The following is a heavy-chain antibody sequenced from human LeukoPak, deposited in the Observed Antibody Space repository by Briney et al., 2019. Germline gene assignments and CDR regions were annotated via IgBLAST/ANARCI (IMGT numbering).Heavy chain of an antibody. V-gene: IGHV3-30*18. CDR1: GFTFSKYG. CDR3: AKNSGRDGYNDYFDY. CDR2: ISDAGGEK. Sequence: GRSLRLSCAASGFTFSKYGVHWVRQAPGKGLEWVAVISDAGGEKYYADSVKGRFTISRDNSKNTVYLQMNSLRPEDTAVYYCAKNSGRDGYNDYFDYWVQGTLVTVSS. J-gene: IGHJ4*02. D-gene: IGHD5-24*01.